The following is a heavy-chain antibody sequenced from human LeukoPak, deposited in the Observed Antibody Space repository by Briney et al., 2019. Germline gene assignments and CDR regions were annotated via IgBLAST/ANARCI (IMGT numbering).Heavy chain of an antibody. CDR1: GFTFSSYA. V-gene: IGHV3-30-3*01. CDR3: AKDDVPGGVIVDY. D-gene: IGHD3-16*01. CDR2: ISYDGSNK. Sequence: GGSLRLSCAASGFTFSSYAMHWVRQAPGKGLEWVAVISYDGSNKYYADSVKGRFTISRDNSKNTLYLQMNSLRAEDTAVYYCAKDDVPGGVIVDYWGQGALVTVSS. J-gene: IGHJ4*02.